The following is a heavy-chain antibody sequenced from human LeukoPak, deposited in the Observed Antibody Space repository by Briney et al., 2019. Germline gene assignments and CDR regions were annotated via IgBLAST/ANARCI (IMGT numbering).Heavy chain of an antibody. CDR3: ARGVRFLEWLSYPQNWFDP. D-gene: IGHD3-3*01. CDR2: IYYSGST. Sequence: SSETLSLTCTVSGGSISSGDYYWSWIRQPPGKGLEWIGYIYYSGSTNYNPSLKSRVTISVDTSKNQFSLKLSSVTAADTAVYYCARGVRFLEWLSYPQNWFDPWGQGTLVTVSS. CDR1: GGSISSGDYY. V-gene: IGHV4-61*08. J-gene: IGHJ5*02.